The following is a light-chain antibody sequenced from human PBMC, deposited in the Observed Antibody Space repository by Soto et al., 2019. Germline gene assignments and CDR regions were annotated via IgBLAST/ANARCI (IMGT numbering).Light chain of an antibody. CDR3: QQRSNWPPWT. Sequence: EIVLTQSPATLSVSPGERATLSCRASQSVSSFLAWYQQKPGQAPRLLIYGASTRATGIPARFSGSGSGTEFTLTISSLQSEDFAVYYCQQRSNWPPWTFGQGTKVEIK. V-gene: IGKV3-15*01. CDR1: QSVSSF. J-gene: IGKJ1*01. CDR2: GAS.